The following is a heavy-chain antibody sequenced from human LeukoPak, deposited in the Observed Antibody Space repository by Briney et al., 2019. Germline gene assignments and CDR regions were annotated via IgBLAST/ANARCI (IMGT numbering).Heavy chain of an antibody. Sequence: GASVKVSCKTSGYTFTSYYMHWVRQAPGQGLEWMGIINPSGGSTSYAQKLQGRVTITADESTSTAYMELSSLRSEDTAVYYCARGHDYGDYDIWGQGTMVTVSS. CDR2: INPSGGST. CDR1: GYTFTSYY. J-gene: IGHJ3*02. V-gene: IGHV1-46*01. D-gene: IGHD4-17*01. CDR3: ARGHDYGDYDI.